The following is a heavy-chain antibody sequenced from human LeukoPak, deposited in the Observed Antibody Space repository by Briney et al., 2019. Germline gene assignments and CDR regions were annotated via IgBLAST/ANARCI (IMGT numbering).Heavy chain of an antibody. CDR1: GDSITTNSYW. CDR3: ARQEIWDLEIGNWFAP. CDR2: IYSSTNS. V-gene: IGHV4-39*01. Sequence: SETLSLTCSISGDSITTNSYWWGWIPHSPGKGLEWLGSIYSSTNSYYTPSLKTRATISPDTSKNHFSLSLISVTASDTAIYYCARQEIWDLEIGNWFAPWGEGMLVIASS. J-gene: IGHJ5*02. D-gene: IGHD3-16*01.